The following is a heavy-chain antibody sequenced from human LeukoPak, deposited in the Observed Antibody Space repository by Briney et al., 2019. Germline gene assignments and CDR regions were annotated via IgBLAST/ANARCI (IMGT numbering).Heavy chain of an antibody. CDR2: INHSGST. Sequence: SETLSLTCAVYGGSFSGYYWSWIRQPPGKGLEWIGEINHSGSTNYNPSLKSRVTISVDTSKNQFSLTLNSVTAADTAVYYCVRGISDDFWSGYDTFDYWGHGTLVTVSS. V-gene: IGHV4-34*01. CDR1: GGSFSGYY. CDR3: VRGISDDFWSGYDTFDY. D-gene: IGHD3-3*01. J-gene: IGHJ4*01.